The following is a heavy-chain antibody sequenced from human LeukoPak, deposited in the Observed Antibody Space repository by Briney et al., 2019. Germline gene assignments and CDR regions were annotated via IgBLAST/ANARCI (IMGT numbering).Heavy chain of an antibody. CDR1: GYTFTSYD. Sequence: ASVTVSYTASGYTFTSYDISWVRQAPGQGREWMGWISTYNGNTNYAQKLQGRVTMTTDTITTTAYMELRSLRSDDTAVYYCARDHSGNWFDPWGQGTLVTVSS. CDR3: ARDHSGNWFDP. D-gene: IGHD1-26*01. CDR2: ISTYNGNT. J-gene: IGHJ5*02. V-gene: IGHV1-18*01.